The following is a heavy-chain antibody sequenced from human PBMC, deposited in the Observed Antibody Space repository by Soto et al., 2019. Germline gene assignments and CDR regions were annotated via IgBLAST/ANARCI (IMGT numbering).Heavy chain of an antibody. CDR3: VRDLTIGGFFDP. Sequence: ETLSLTCSVSGFSISSYYWTWIRQPLGKRLEWIGYVYHSGITNYNPSLKSRVTMSVDTSKKQFSLKLSSVTAADTAVYYCVRDLTIGGFFDPWGQGTLVTVSS. CDR1: GFSISSYY. CDR2: VYHSGIT. V-gene: IGHV4-59*01. J-gene: IGHJ5*02. D-gene: IGHD3-10*01.